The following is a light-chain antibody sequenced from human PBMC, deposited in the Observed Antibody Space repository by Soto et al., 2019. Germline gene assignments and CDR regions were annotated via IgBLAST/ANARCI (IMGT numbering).Light chain of an antibody. J-gene: IGKJ4*01. V-gene: IGKV1-5*03. Sequence: DIQMTQSPSTLSASVGDRVTITCRASQNINSWLAWYQQKPGKAPKLLIYRASSLEGGVPLRFSGSGSGTEFXLTISXXQPXDFATXYCQXXESYLVTFGGGTKVEIK. CDR1: QNINSW. CDR3: QXXESYLVT. CDR2: RAS.